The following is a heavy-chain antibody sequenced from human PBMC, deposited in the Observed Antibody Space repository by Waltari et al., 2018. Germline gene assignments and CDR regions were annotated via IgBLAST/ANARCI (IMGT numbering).Heavy chain of an antibody. J-gene: IGHJ4*02. D-gene: IGHD5-12*01. CDR2: IMRDWGTT. Sequence: EVQLVESGGGLAQPGGSLRLSCVASGFTFSSYWMHWVRQAPGKGLVCVSRIMRDWGTTICADSVKGRFTISRDNAKNTLYLQMNSLRAEDTAVYYCAKGGGWLQDYWGQGTLVTVSS. V-gene: IGHV3-74*01. CDR3: AKGGGWLQDY. CDR1: GFTFSSYW.